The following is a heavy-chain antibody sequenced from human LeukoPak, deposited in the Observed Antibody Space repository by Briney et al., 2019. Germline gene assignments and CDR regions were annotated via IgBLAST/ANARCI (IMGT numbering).Heavy chain of an antibody. CDR3: AREGVTTVTTGFT. Sequence: GGSLRLSCAASGFTFSSYSMNWVRQAPGKGLEWVSSISSSSSYIYYADSVKGRFTISRDNAKNSLYLQMNSLRAEDTAVYYCAREGVTTVTTGFTWGQGTMVTVSS. J-gene: IGHJ3*01. V-gene: IGHV3-21*01. CDR2: ISSSSSYI. D-gene: IGHD4-17*01. CDR1: GFTFSSYS.